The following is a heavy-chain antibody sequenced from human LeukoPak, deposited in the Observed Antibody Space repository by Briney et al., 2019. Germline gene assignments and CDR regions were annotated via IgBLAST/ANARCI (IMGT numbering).Heavy chain of an antibody. J-gene: IGHJ4*02. Sequence: ASVKVSCKASGYTFTNYYIHWVRQAPGQGLEWMGIIYPSGGSTNYAQKFQGRVTMTRDTSTGTVYMELSSLTSQDTAVYYCAREPDCSSTSCYSGYFDYWGQGALVTVSS. CDR3: AREPDCSSTSCYSGYFDY. CDR2: IYPSGGST. D-gene: IGHD2-2*02. V-gene: IGHV1-46*01. CDR1: GYTFTNYY.